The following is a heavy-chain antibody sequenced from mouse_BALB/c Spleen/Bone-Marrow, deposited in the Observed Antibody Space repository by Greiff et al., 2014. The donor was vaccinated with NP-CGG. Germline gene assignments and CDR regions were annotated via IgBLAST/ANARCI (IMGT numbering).Heavy chain of an antibody. D-gene: IGHD2-1*01. CDR2: IAPGSGST. J-gene: IGHJ4*01. CDR1: GYTFTSYW. V-gene: IGHV1S41*01. CDR3: ARFPIYYGNYGAMDY. Sequence: DLVKPGASVQLSCKASGYTFTSYWINWIKQRPGQGLEWIGRIAPGSGSTYYNEMFKGKATLTVDTSSSTAYIQLSSLASEDSAVYFWARFPIYYGNYGAMDYWGQGASVTVSS.